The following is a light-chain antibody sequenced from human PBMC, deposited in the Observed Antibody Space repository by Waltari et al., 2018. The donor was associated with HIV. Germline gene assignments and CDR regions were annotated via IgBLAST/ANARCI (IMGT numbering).Light chain of an antibody. Sequence: QSVLTQPPSVSAAPGQKVTISCSGSTSNLGNKYVSWYRQLPGTAPKLLIYDNNKRPSGIPDRFSGSKSGTSATLDITGLQTGDEADYYCEAWDSSLSAVLFGGGTKVTVL. J-gene: IGLJ2*01. CDR2: DNN. CDR3: EAWDSSLSAVL. V-gene: IGLV1-51*01. CDR1: TSNLGNKY.